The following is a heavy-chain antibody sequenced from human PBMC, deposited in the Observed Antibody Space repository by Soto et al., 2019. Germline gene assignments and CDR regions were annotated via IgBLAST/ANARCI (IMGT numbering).Heavy chain of an antibody. Sequence: EVQLVESGGGLVQPGGSLRLSCATSGFILSDCAMNWVRQAPGKGLEWVAYISSSSSVIAYADSVKGRFTVSRDNARNSLYSQMNSLRAEDTVVYYCARDLSWGSNWYYFMDVWGKGTTVNVSS. CDR3: ARDLSWGSNWYYFMDV. CDR1: GFILSDCA. CDR2: ISSSSSVI. V-gene: IGHV3-48*01. J-gene: IGHJ6*03. D-gene: IGHD7-27*01.